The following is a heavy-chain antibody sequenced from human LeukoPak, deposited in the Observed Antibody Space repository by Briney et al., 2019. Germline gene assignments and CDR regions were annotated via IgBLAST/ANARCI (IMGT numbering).Heavy chain of an antibody. D-gene: IGHD2-2*01. CDR1: GVSASYSY. V-gene: IGHV3-66*02. CDR2: IYSGGNT. CDR3: TRLYAGIHL. J-gene: IGHJ5*02. Sequence: GCLRLSCAASGVSASYSYMSSVCQAPRMGLEWVSVIYSGGNTHYADSVRGRFTLSRDTSENTLNLQMNSLITDAKGFYYCTRLYAGIHLWGQGTRVTVSS.